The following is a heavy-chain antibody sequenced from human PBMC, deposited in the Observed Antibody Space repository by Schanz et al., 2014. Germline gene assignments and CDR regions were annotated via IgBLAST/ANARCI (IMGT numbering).Heavy chain of an antibody. J-gene: IGHJ4*02. CDR2: INQDGSDK. CDR3: ARDKGGYYPFDY. CDR1: GFTFSDYY. V-gene: IGHV3-7*01. Sequence: EVQLVESGGGLVQPGGSLRLSCAASGFTFSDYYMSWIRQAPGKGLEWVANINQDGSDKSYVDSVKGRFTISRDNAKNSLYLQMNSLRAEDTAVYYCARDKGGYYPFDYWGQGSLVTVSS. D-gene: IGHD3-22*01.